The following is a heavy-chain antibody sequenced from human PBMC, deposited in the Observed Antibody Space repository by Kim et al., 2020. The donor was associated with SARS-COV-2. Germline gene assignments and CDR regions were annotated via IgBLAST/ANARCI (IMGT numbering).Heavy chain of an antibody. CDR2: ISGSGGST. CDR1: GFTFSSYA. CDR3: AKTPRDYVWGSEFDY. V-gene: IGHV3-23*01. Sequence: GGSLRLSCAASGFTFSSYAMSWVRQAPGKGLEWVSAISGSGGSTYYADSVKGRFTISRDNSKNTLYLQMNSLRAEDTAVYYCAKTPRDYVWGSEFDYWGQGTLVTVSS. D-gene: IGHD3-16*01. J-gene: IGHJ4*02.